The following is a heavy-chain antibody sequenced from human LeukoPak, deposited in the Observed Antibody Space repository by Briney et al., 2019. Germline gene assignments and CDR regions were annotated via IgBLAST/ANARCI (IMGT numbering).Heavy chain of an antibody. CDR2: TSSDGNNQ. Sequence: GTSLRLSCAASGFTFSGYSMHWVRQAPGKGLNWVAFTSSDGNNQYYADSVKGRFIISRGNSKNTLYLQVNSLRPEDTAVYYCASAMDTAMGPYFDYWGQGTLVTVSS. D-gene: IGHD5-18*01. J-gene: IGHJ4*02. CDR3: ASAMDTAMGPYFDY. V-gene: IGHV3-30*04. CDR1: GFTFSGYS.